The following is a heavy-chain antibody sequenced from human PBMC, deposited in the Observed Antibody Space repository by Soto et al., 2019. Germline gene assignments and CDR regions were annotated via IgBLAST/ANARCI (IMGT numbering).Heavy chain of an antibody. CDR1: GFTFSNHA. V-gene: IGHV3-30-3*01. D-gene: IGHD4-17*01. CDR2: ISFDGTNK. Sequence: QVQLVQSGGGVVQPGRSLRLSCAASGFTFSNHAMHWVRQAPGKGLEWVAAISFDGTNKHYADSVNGRFTISRDNSQNTLYLQVSSLRPEDTAVYYCVREPTTVVERFDYWGQGTLVTVSS. CDR3: VREPTTVVERFDY. J-gene: IGHJ4*02.